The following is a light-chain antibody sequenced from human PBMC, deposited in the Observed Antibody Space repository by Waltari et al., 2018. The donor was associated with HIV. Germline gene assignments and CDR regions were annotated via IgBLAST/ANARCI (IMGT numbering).Light chain of an antibody. CDR2: SSN. Sequence: QSVLTQAPSASGTPGQRVTISCSGSSSNTETNTVNWYQQLPGTAPKLLNYSSNQRPSGVPARFSGSKSGTSASLAISGLQSEDEADYYCAAWDDSLNGPVFGGGTKLTVL. CDR1: SSNTETNT. J-gene: IGLJ2*01. CDR3: AAWDDSLNGPV. V-gene: IGLV1-44*01.